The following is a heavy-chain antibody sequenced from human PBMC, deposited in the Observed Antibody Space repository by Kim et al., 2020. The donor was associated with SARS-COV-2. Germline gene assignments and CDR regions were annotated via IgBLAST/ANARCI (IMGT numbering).Heavy chain of an antibody. CDR1: GYTFTGYY. V-gene: IGHV1-2*06. CDR3: ARAPSGEIFGVVNDY. Sequence: ASVKVSCKASGYTFTGYYMHWVRQAPGQGLEWMGRINPHRGGTNYAQKFQGRVTMTRDTSISTASIELSRLRSDDTAVYYCARAPSGEIFGVVNDYWGQGTLVTVSS. CDR2: INPHRGGT. J-gene: IGHJ4*02. D-gene: IGHD3-3*01.